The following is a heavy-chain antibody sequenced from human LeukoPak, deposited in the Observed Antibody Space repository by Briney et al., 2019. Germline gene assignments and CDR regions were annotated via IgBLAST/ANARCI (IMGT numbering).Heavy chain of an antibody. J-gene: IGHJ4*02. V-gene: IGHV3-23*01. Sequence: GGSLRLSCAASGFTFSSYAMSWVRQAPRKGLEWVSVISVSGDATFYADSVKGRFTISRDNSKNTLYLQMNSLRAEDTAVYYCASSPSYGRGFDHWGQGTLVTVSS. CDR1: GFTFSSYA. CDR2: ISVSGDAT. CDR3: ASSPSYGRGFDH. D-gene: IGHD5-18*01.